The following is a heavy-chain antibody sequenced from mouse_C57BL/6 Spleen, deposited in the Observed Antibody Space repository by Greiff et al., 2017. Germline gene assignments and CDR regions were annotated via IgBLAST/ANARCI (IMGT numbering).Heavy chain of an antibody. CDR1: GYTFTSYW. V-gene: IGHV1-69*01. D-gene: IGHD2-3*01. J-gene: IGHJ3*01. CDR3: AGGYYAWFAY. Sequence: QVPLQQPGAELVMPGASVKLSCKASGYTFTSYWMHWVKQRPGQGLEWIGEIGPSDSYTNYNQKFKGKSTLTVDKSSSTAYMQLSSLTSEDSAVYYCAGGYYAWFAYWGQGTLVTVSA. CDR2: IGPSDSYT.